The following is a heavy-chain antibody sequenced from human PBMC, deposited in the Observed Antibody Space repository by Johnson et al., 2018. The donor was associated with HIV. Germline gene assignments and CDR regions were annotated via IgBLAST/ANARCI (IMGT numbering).Heavy chain of an antibody. Sequence: VQLVESGGGVVQPGRSLRLSCAASGFTFSSYAMSWVRQAPGKGLEWVSAIGTAGDTYYPGSVKGRFTISRENAKNSLYLQMNSLRAEDTALYYCAKEESGVNAFDIWGQGTMVTVSS. CDR1: GFTFSSYA. J-gene: IGHJ3*02. D-gene: IGHD5-12*01. V-gene: IGHV3-13*01. CDR3: AKEESGVNAFDI. CDR2: IGTAGDT.